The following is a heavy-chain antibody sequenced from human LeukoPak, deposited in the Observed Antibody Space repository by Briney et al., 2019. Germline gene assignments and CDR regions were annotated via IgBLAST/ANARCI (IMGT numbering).Heavy chain of an antibody. V-gene: IGHV3-30*18. Sequence: PGRSLRLSCAASGFTFSSYGMHWVRPAPGKRLEWVAVISYDGINKYYADSMKGRFTISRDNSKNTLYLQMNSLRAEDTAVYYCAKLYAGYEYPFQYWGQGTLVTVSS. CDR2: ISYDGINK. D-gene: IGHD5-12*01. CDR3: AKLYAGYEYPFQY. J-gene: IGHJ4*02. CDR1: GFTFSSYG.